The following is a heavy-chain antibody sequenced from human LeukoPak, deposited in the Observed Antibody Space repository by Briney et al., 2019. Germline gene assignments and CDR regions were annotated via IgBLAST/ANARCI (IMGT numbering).Heavy chain of an antibody. CDR3: ARAYLAATGTQRAFDI. Sequence: PGGSLRLSCAASGFTFSSYSMNWVRQAPGKGLEWVSSISSSSSYIYYADSVKGRFTISRDNAKNSLYLQMNSLRAEDTAVYYCARAYLAATGTQRAFDIWGQGTMVTVSS. CDR1: GFTFSSYS. D-gene: IGHD6-13*01. V-gene: IGHV3-21*01. CDR2: ISSSSSYI. J-gene: IGHJ3*02.